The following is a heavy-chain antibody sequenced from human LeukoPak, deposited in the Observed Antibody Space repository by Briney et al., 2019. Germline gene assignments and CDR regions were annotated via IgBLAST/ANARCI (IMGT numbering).Heavy chain of an antibody. CDR3: TIIVVVPAAMRGWFDP. Sequence: ASVKVSCKASGYTFTSYAMHWVRQAPGQGLEWMGGFDPEDGETIYAQKFQGRVTMTEDTSTDTAYMELSSLRSEDTAVYYCTIIVVVPAAMRGWFDPWGQGTLVTVSS. J-gene: IGHJ5*02. CDR1: GYTFTSYA. CDR2: FDPEDGET. V-gene: IGHV1-24*01. D-gene: IGHD2-2*01.